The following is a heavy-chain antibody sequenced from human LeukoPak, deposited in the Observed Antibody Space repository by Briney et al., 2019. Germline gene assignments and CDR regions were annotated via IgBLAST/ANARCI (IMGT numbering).Heavy chain of an antibody. D-gene: IGHD4-17*01. CDR2: INPNSGGT. Sequence: GASVKVSCKASGYTFTGYYMHWVRQAPGQGLEWMGWINPNSGGTNYAQKFQGWVTMTRDTSNSTAYMELSRLRSDDTAVYYCARDPTYGDYGWFDPWGQGTLVTVSS. CDR3: ARDPTYGDYGWFDP. J-gene: IGHJ5*02. CDR1: GYTFTGYY. V-gene: IGHV1-2*04.